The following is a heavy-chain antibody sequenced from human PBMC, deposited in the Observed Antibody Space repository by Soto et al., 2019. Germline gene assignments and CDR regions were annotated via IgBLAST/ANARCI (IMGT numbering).Heavy chain of an antibody. CDR1: GGSIRSGGYY. CDR3: ARYLGYCSGGSCQFFDY. V-gene: IGHV4-31*03. J-gene: IGHJ4*02. D-gene: IGHD2-15*01. CDR2: IYYSGST. Sequence: SETLSLTCTVSGGSIRSGGYYWSWIRQHPGKGLEWIGYIYYSGSTYYNPSLKSRVTISVDTSKNQFSLKLSSVTAADTAVYYCARYLGYCSGGSCQFFDYWGQGTLVTVSS.